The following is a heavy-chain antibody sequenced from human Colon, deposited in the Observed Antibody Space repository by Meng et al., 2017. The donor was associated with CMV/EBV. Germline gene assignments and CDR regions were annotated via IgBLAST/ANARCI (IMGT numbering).Heavy chain of an antibody. J-gene: IGHJ4*02. CDR2: ISGSGGST. Sequence: SGFTFSSCAMSWVRLAPGKGLEWVSTISGSGGSTYFADSVKGRFTISRDNSKNTLYLQMNSLRAEDTAVYYCARFFPIGVASMGYDYWGQGALVTVSS. D-gene: IGHD6-19*01. CDR1: GFTFSSCA. CDR3: ARFFPIGVASMGYDY. V-gene: IGHV3-23*01.